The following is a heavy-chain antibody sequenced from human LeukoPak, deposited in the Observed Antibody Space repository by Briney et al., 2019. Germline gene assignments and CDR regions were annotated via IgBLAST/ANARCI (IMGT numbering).Heavy chain of an antibody. J-gene: IGHJ4*02. Sequence: RSGGSLRLSCAASGFTFSSYSMNWVRQAPGKGLEWVAVISYDGSNKYYADSVKGRFTISRDNSKNTLYLQMNSLRAEDTAVYYCAKPWGGYHFDYWGQGTLVTVSS. CDR2: ISYDGSNK. V-gene: IGHV3-30*18. D-gene: IGHD3-16*01. CDR3: AKPWGGYHFDY. CDR1: GFTFSSYS.